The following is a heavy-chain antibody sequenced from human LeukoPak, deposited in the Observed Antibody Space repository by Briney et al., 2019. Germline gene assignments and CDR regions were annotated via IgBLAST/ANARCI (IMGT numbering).Heavy chain of an antibody. Sequence: GGSLRLSCAASGFTVSSNYMSWVRQAPGKGLEWVSAISGSGGSTYYADSVKGRFTISRDNSKNTLYLQMNSLRAEDTAVYYCAKDVRYSSSLLDWFDPWGQGTLVTVSS. CDR2: ISGSGGST. CDR1: GFTVSSNY. CDR3: AKDVRYSSSLLDWFDP. D-gene: IGHD6-6*01. V-gene: IGHV3-23*01. J-gene: IGHJ5*02.